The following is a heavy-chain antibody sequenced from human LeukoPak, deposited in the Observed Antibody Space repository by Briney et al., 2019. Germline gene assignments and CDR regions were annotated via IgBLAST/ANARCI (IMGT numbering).Heavy chain of an antibody. V-gene: IGHV3-7*04. CDR1: GFTFCRDL. J-gene: IGHJ6*02. D-gene: IGHD2-2*01. CDR2: IKQGGSEK. Sequence: SLRLSRAGPGFTFCRDLVSWGRQAPGEGVGWGTNIKQGGSEKYYVDSVKGRFTISRDNAKNSLYLQMNSLRAEDTAVFYCARVLVSPKNYYFYGMDVWGQGTTVTVSS. CDR3: ARVLVSPKNYYFYGMDV.